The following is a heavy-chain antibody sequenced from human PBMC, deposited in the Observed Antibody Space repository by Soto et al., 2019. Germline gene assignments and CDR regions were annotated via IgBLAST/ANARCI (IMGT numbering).Heavy chain of an antibody. J-gene: IGHJ4*02. Sequence: ASVKVSCKASGYTFTSYGISWVRQAPGQGLEWMGWISAYNGNTNYAQKLQGRVTMTTDTSTSTAYMELRSLRSDDTAVYYCARVWFGELLGSFDYWGQGTLVTVSS. V-gene: IGHV1-18*01. D-gene: IGHD3-10*01. CDR3: ARVWFGELLGSFDY. CDR2: ISAYNGNT. CDR1: GYTFTSYG.